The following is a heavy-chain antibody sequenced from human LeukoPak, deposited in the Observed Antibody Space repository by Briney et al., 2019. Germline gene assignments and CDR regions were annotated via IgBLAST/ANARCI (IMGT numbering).Heavy chain of an antibody. J-gene: IGHJ4*02. V-gene: IGHV1-18*04. D-gene: IGHD4-23*01. CDR1: GYTFIGYY. Sequence: ASVKVSCKASGYTFIGYYMHWVRQAPGQGLEWMGWISAYNGNTNYAQNLQGRVTLTTDTSTSTAYMELRSLRSDDTAVYYCARQGYGVTSQGAADYWGQGTLVTVSS. CDR2: ISAYNGNT. CDR3: ARQGYGVTSQGAADY.